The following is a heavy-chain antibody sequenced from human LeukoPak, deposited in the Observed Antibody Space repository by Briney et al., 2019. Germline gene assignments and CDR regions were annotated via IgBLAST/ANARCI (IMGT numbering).Heavy chain of an antibody. CDR2: IWYDGSNR. V-gene: IGHV3-33*01. Sequence: HPGRSLRLSCAASGFTFSSYGMHWVRRAPGKGLEWVAVIWYDGSNRYYADSVKGRFIISRDNSKTTLYLQMNSLRAEDTAVYYCARDPIETLNYDILTGYLDYWGQGTLVTVSS. D-gene: IGHD3-9*01. CDR3: ARDPIETLNYDILTGYLDY. J-gene: IGHJ4*02. CDR1: GFTFSSYG.